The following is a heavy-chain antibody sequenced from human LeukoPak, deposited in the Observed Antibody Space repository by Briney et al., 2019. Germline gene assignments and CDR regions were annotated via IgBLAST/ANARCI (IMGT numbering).Heavy chain of an antibody. Sequence: PSETLSLTCAVYGGSFSGYYWNWIRQPPGKGLEWIGEINHSGSANYNPSLKSRVTISVDTSKNQFSLKLSSVTAADTAVYYCARDNSVGDSAWWFDPWGQGTLVTVSS. CDR1: GGSFSGYY. V-gene: IGHV4-34*01. CDR3: ARDNSVGDSAWWFDP. D-gene: IGHD5-12*01. CDR2: INHSGSA. J-gene: IGHJ5*02.